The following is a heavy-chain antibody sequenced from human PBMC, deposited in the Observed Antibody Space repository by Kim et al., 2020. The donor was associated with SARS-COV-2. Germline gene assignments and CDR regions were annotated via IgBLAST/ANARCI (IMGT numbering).Heavy chain of an antibody. V-gene: IGHV3-23*01. J-gene: IGHJ4*02. Sequence: GGSLRLSCAASGLTFSNSAMSWVRAPGEGLLWCSAIISNGCDTYYADSVRGRFIISRDNSKNTVFLQMYSLRVEDTATYYCAGLALGDCSGSSCHAYDCWGQGTLVTVSS. CDR2: IISNGCDT. CDR1: GLTFSNSA. D-gene: IGHD2-2*01. CDR3: AGLALGDCSGSSCHAYDC.